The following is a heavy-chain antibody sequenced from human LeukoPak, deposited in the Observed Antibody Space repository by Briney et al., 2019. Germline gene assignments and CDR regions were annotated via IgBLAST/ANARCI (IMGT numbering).Heavy chain of an antibody. J-gene: IGHJ5*02. D-gene: IGHD2-2*01. Sequence: GGSLRLSCAASGFTFSSYAMSWVRQPPGKGLEWVSTISGSGGSTYYADSVKGRFTTSRDNSKNTLYVQMNSLRAEDTALYYCAKGVQVPAASMFDPWGQGTLVTVSS. CDR2: ISGSGGST. V-gene: IGHV3-23*01. CDR1: GFTFSSYA. CDR3: AKGVQVPAASMFDP.